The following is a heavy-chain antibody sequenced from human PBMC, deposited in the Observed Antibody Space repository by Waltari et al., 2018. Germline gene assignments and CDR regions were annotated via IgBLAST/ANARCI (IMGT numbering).Heavy chain of an antibody. V-gene: IGHV3-30*03. Sequence: QVQLVESGGGVVQPGRSLRLSCAASGFTFSNYGIPWVRQAPGKGLEWVAVISYDGSNKYYADSVKGRFTISRDNSKNTLYLQMNSLRAEDTAVYYCAITGTQYYFDYWGQGTLVTVSS. CDR2: ISYDGSNK. CDR3: AITGTQYYFDY. CDR1: GFTFSNYG. D-gene: IGHD1-7*01. J-gene: IGHJ4*02.